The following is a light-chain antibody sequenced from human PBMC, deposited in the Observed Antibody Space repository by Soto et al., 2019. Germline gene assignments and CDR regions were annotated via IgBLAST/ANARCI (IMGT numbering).Light chain of an antibody. V-gene: IGKV3-20*01. Sequence: ILLTQSPGTLSLSPGDRATLSCRASQRVSARYLAWYHQKPGQAPRLLLFGASDRATGIPDRFSGGGSGTDFTLTITRLEPEDFAVYYCQQYNNWHPITFGQGTRLEIK. CDR2: GAS. CDR1: QRVSARY. CDR3: QQYNNWHPIT. J-gene: IGKJ5*01.